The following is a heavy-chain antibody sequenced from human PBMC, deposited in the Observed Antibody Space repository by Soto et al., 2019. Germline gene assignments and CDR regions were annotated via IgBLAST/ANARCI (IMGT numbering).Heavy chain of an antibody. CDR1: GYTFTANT. D-gene: IGHD3-22*01. J-gene: IGHJ4*02. CDR3: ARARRIYDNSNHYSFXY. V-gene: IGHV1-3*01. CDR2: INSGNGDT. Sequence: ASVKVSCKASGYTFTANTVHWVRLAPGQSLEWMAWINSGNGDTKYSQKFRGRVTVTRDTSASTVYMELSSLRSEDTAVYYCARARRIYDNSNHYSFXYWGQGTLVXVSS.